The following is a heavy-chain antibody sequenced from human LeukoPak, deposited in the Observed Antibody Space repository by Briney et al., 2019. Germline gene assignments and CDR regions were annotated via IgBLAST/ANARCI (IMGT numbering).Heavy chain of an antibody. J-gene: IGHJ4*02. D-gene: IGHD3-22*01. V-gene: IGHV3-21*01. CDR3: ARDRTNYYDSSGYYYVVRMDY. CDR2: ISSSSSYI. Sequence: GGSLRLSCAASGFTFSSYSMNWVRQAPGKGLEWVSSISSSSSYIYYADSVKGRFTISRDNAKNSLYLQMNSLRAEDTAVYYCARDRTNYYDSSGYYYVVRMDYWGQGTLVTVSS. CDR1: GFTFSSYS.